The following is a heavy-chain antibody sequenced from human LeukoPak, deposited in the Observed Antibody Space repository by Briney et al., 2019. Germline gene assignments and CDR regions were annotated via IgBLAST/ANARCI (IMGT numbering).Heavy chain of an antibody. Sequence: SVKVSCKASGGTFSSYAISWVRQAPGQGLEWMGGIIPIFGTANYAQKFQGRVTITADESTSTAYMELSSLRSEDTAVYYCARVDSGLQYMPPAEYFQHWGQGTLVTVSS. D-gene: IGHD4/OR15-4a*01. CDR1: GGTFSSYA. CDR2: IIPIFGTA. CDR3: ARVDSGLQYMPPAEYFQH. V-gene: IGHV1-69*13. J-gene: IGHJ1*01.